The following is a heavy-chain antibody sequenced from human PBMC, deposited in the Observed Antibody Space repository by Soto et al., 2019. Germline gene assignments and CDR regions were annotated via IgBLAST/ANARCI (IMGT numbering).Heavy chain of an antibody. D-gene: IGHD2-15*01. CDR3: AKGGNLVVATYYFDY. J-gene: IGHJ4*02. CDR1: GFTFSSYG. CDR2: ISYDGSNK. Sequence: PGGSLRLSCAASGFTFSSYGMHWVRQAPGKGLEWVAVISYDGSNKYYADSVKGRFTISRDNSKNTLYLQMNSLRAEDTAVYYCAKGGNLVVATYYFDYWGQGTLVTVSS. V-gene: IGHV3-30*18.